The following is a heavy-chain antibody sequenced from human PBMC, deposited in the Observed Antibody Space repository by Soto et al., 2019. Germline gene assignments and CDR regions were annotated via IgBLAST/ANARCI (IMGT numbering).Heavy chain of an antibody. CDR1: GYSVTSYW. Sequence: GESLKISCKGSGYSVTSYWIAWVRQMPGKGLEWMAIINPGDSETKYSPSFQGQVTISADKSINTAFLQWGSLKASDTAMYYCARHATYCDILSGYSFDYWGQGTQVTVSS. J-gene: IGHJ4*02. V-gene: IGHV5-51*01. D-gene: IGHD3-9*01. CDR3: ARHATYCDILSGYSFDY. CDR2: INPGDSET.